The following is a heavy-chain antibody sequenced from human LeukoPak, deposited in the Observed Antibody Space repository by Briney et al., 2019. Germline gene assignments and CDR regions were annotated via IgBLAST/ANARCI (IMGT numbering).Heavy chain of an antibody. CDR1: GFTFSSYE. Sequence: GGSLRLSCAASGFTFSSYEMSWIRQAPGKGLEWVSYISSSGSTIYYADSVKGRFTISRDNAKNSLYLQMNSLRAEDTAVYYCARDFLLDGSGSYHWFDPWGQGTLVTVSS. V-gene: IGHV3-48*03. J-gene: IGHJ5*02. D-gene: IGHD3-10*01. CDR3: ARDFLLDGSGSYHWFDP. CDR2: ISSSGSTI.